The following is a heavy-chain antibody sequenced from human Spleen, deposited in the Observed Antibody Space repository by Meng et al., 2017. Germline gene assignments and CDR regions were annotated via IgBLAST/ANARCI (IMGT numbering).Heavy chain of an antibody. CDR2: INHSENT. V-gene: IGHV4-34*01. J-gene: IGHJ6*02. CDR1: GGSFSGYY. D-gene: IGHD5-24*01. Sequence: SETLSLTCAVYGGSFSGYYWSWIRQPPGKGLEWIGQINHSENTNHNPSLKSRVTISVDTSKNQFSLKLSSVTAADTAVYYCTRDKMDGMDVWGQGTTVTVSS. CDR3: TRDKMDGMDV.